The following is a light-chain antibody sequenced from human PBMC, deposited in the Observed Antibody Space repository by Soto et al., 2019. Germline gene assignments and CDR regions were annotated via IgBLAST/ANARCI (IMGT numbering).Light chain of an antibody. CDR2: SNN. CDR3: AAWDDSLRGYV. J-gene: IGLJ1*01. CDR1: SSNIGSNT. Sequence: QSVLTQPPSASGTPGKRVTISCSGSSSNIGSNTVNWYQQLPGTAPKLLIYSNNQRPSGVPDRFSGSKSGTSASLAISGLQSEDEADYYCAAWDDSLRGYVFGTGTKLTVL. V-gene: IGLV1-44*01.